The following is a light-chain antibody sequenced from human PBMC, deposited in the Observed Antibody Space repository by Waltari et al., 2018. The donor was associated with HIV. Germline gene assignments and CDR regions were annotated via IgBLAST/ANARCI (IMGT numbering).Light chain of an antibody. CDR3: QSADSSGTYGV. CDR1: NSDVGGYNF. J-gene: IGLJ3*02. V-gene: IGLV2-14*01. Sequence: QSALTQPASVSGSPGQSITISCTGTNSDVGGYNFVSWYQQHPGKAPKLIIFDVSHRPSGISNRFSGSKSGNTASLTISGLQAEDEADYYCQSADSSGTYGVFGGGTKLTVL. CDR2: DVS.